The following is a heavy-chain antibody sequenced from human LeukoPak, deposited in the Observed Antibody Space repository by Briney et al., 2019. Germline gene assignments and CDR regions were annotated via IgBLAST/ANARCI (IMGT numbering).Heavy chain of an antibody. CDR1: GFTFSSYS. CDR2: ISSSSSYI. J-gene: IGHJ5*02. D-gene: IGHD6-13*01. Sequence: GGSLRLSCAASGFTFSSYSMNWVRQAPGKGLEWVSSISSSSSYIYYADSVKGRFTISRDNAKNSLYLQMNSLRAEDTAVYYCAREAFSSSWYYPWGQGTLVTVSS. CDR3: AREAFSSSWYYP. V-gene: IGHV3-21*01.